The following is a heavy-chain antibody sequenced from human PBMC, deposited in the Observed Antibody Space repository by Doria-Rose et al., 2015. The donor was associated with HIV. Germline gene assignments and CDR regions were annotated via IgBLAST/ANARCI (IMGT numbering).Heavy chain of an antibody. CDR1: GVSLSSPGMG. D-gene: IGHD6-13*01. Sequence: QVQLVQSGPVLVKPTETLTLTCTVSGVSLSSPGMGVSWIRQPPGKALEWLANIFSDDERSYKPPLKSRLTISRGTSKSQVVLTMTDMDPVDTATYYCARIKSSRWYHKYYFDFWGQGTLVIVSA. CDR3: ARIKSSRWYHKYYFDF. CDR2: IFSDDER. J-gene: IGHJ4*02. V-gene: IGHV2-26*01.